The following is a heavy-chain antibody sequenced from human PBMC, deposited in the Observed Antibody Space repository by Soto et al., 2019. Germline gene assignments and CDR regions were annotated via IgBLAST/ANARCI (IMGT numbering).Heavy chain of an antibody. CDR1: GGPVSSGDSH. J-gene: IGHJ4*02. CDR2: IHYSGST. CDR3: ARVPGR. V-gene: IGHV4-30-4*02. Sequence: SATLPPPCTVSGGPVSSGDSHWSWIRQPPGRGLEWIGHIHYSGSTYYNPSLILGLTVAVDTSKNRYALMLISVTAADTAVYYWARVPGRGGQGTLVTVSS.